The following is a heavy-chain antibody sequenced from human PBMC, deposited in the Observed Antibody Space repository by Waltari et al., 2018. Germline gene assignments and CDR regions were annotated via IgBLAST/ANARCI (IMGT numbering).Heavy chain of an antibody. Sequence: QEHLVQSGAEVKKPGASVRVSCKAAGSTCPAHHIPWVRQAPGQGLEWMGWINPRSGETKYAQKFHGRVTMTRDTSINTAYMELSSLLFDDTAVYYCAREGSHLTTVNDYWGQGTLVIVSS. CDR1: GSTCPAHH. D-gene: IGHD4-4*01. V-gene: IGHV1-2*02. CDR2: INPRSGET. CDR3: AREGSHLTTVNDY. J-gene: IGHJ4*02.